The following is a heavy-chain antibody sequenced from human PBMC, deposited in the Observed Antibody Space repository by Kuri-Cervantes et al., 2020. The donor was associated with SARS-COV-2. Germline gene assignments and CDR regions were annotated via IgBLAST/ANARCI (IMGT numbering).Heavy chain of an antibody. CDR1: GFTFSGSA. V-gene: IGHV3-73*01. J-gene: IGHJ6*02. CDR2: IRSKANSYAT. Sequence: GGSLRLSCAASGFTFSGSAMHWVRQAYGKGLEWVGRIRSKANSYATAYAASVKGRFTISRDDSKNTAYLQMNSLKTEDTAVYYCSRSTVTSPLYGMDVWGQGTTVTVSS. D-gene: IGHD4-17*01. CDR3: SRSTVTSPLYGMDV.